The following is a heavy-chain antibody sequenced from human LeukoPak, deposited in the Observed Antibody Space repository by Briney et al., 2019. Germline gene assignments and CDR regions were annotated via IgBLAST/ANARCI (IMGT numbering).Heavy chain of an antibody. J-gene: IGHJ4*02. V-gene: IGHV3-64*01. CDR2: ISSNGGST. D-gene: IGHD2-2*01. CDR1: GFTFSSYA. CDR3: ARGGGDCSSTSCYLEY. Sequence: PGGSLRLSCAASGFTFSSYAMHWVRQAPGKGLEYVSAISSNGGSTYYANSVKGRFTISRDNSKNTLYLQMGSLRAEDMAMYYCARGGGDCSSTSCYLEYWGQGTLVTVSS.